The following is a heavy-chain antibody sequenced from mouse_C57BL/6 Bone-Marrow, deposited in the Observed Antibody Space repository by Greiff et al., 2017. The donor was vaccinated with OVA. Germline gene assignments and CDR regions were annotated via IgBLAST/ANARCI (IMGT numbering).Heavy chain of an antibody. D-gene: IGHD4-1*01. J-gene: IGHJ2*01. CDR2: IYPGDGDT. V-gene: IGHV1-82*01. CDR3: ARLGDY. Sequence: QVQLQQSGPELVKSGASVKISCKASGYAFSSSWMNWVKQRPGKGLEWIGRIYPGDGDTNYNGKFKGKATLTADKSSSTAYMQLSSLTSEDSAVYFCARLGDYWGQGTTLTVSS. CDR1: GYAFSSSW.